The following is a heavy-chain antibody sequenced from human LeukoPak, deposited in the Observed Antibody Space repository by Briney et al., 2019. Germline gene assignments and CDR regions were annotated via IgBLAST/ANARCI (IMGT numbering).Heavy chain of an antibody. D-gene: IGHD5-24*01. Sequence: PGGSLRLSCAASGFTFNSYGMHWVRQAPGKGLEWVAFIRYDGSNKYYADSVKGRFTISRDNSKNTLYLQMNSLRAEDTAVYYCAKEAEMATIWAFDYWGQGTLVTVSS. J-gene: IGHJ4*02. CDR2: IRYDGSNK. CDR1: GFTFNSYG. V-gene: IGHV3-30*02. CDR3: AKEAEMATIWAFDY.